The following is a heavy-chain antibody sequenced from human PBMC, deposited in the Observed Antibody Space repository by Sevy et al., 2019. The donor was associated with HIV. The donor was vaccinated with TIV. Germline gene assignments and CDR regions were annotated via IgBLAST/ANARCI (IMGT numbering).Heavy chain of an antibody. Sequence: GGSLRLSCAASGFTFSSYDMHWVHQGTGKGLEWVSAIGTAGDTYYADSVKGRLTISIENAKKSLYLQMSSLRAGDTAVYYCAIKSYGADSGNLDYWGQGTLVTVSS. D-gene: IGHD2-21*02. CDR1: GFTFSSYD. CDR3: AIKSYGADSGNLDY. J-gene: IGHJ4*02. CDR2: IGTAGDT. V-gene: IGHV3-13*01.